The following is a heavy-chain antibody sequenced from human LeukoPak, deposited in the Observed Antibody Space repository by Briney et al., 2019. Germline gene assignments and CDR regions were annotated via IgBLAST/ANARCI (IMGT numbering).Heavy chain of an antibody. Sequence: ASVKVSCKASGGTLSSYAISWVRQAPGQGLEWMGGIIPIFGTANYAQKFQGRVTITTDESTSTAYMELSSLRSEDTALYYCARDRTYYYGSGLPQGAFDIWGQGTMATVSS. CDR3: ARDRTYYYGSGLPQGAFDI. CDR2: IIPIFGTA. V-gene: IGHV1-69*05. J-gene: IGHJ3*02. D-gene: IGHD3-10*01. CDR1: GGTLSSYA.